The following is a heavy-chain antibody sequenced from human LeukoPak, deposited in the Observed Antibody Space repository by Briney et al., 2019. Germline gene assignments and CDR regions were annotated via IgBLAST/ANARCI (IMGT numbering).Heavy chain of an antibody. D-gene: IGHD7-27*01. Sequence: GGSLRLSCAASGFTFDDYGMSWVRQAPGKGLEWVSGINWNGGSTGYADSVKGRFTISRDNAKNSLYLQMNSLRAEDTALYYCAREATTGDPWVPYYYYMDVWGKGTTVTVSS. CDR2: INWNGGST. V-gene: IGHV3-20*04. CDR3: AREATTGDPWVPYYYYMDV. CDR1: GFTFDDYG. J-gene: IGHJ6*03.